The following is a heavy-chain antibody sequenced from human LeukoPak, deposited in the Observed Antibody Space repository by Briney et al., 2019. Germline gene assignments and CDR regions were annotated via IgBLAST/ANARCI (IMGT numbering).Heavy chain of an antibody. CDR3: ARDPPPNTYYYGSGAQGDY. D-gene: IGHD3-10*01. CDR2: INPNSGGT. Sequence: ASVQVSCKASGYTFTGYYMHWVRQAPGQGLEWMGWINPNSGGTNYAQKFQGRVTMTRDTSISTAYMELSRLRSDDTAVYYCARDPPPNTYYYGSGAQGDYWGQGTLVTVSS. V-gene: IGHV1-2*02. CDR1: GYTFTGYY. J-gene: IGHJ4*02.